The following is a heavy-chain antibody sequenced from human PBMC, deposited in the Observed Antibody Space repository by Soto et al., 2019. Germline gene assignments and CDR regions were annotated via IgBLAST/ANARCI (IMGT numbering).Heavy chain of an antibody. D-gene: IGHD2-2*01. CDR2: ISSSSSYI. CDR3: ARDSYYQTSMDV. Sequence: GRSLRLSCAASGFTFSSYSMNCVRQAPGKGLEWVSSISSSSSYIYYADSVKGRFTISRDNAKNSLYLQMNSLRAEDTAVYYCARDSYYQTSMDVWGQGTTVTVSS. J-gene: IGHJ6*02. V-gene: IGHV3-21*01. CDR1: GFTFSSYS.